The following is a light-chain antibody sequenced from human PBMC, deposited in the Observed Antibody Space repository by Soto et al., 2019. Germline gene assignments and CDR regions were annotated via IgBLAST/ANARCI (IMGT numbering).Light chain of an antibody. Sequence: DIQMTQSPSSLSASVGDRVTITCRASQSISSYLNWYQQKPGKAPKLLIYAASSLQIGVPSRFSGSGSGTDFTLTIDSLQPEDFATYYCQRSYSTPITFGPGTKVDIK. J-gene: IGKJ3*01. V-gene: IGKV1-39*01. CDR3: QRSYSTPIT. CDR2: AAS. CDR1: QSISSY.